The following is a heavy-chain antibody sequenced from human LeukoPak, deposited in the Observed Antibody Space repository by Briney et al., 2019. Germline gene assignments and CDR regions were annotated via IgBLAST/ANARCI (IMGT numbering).Heavy chain of an antibody. D-gene: IGHD3-3*01. V-gene: IGHV3-23*01. CDR3: AKAFDYDFWSGSSTGGDY. CDR1: GFTFSSYA. J-gene: IGHJ4*02. CDR2: ISGSGGST. Sequence: GGSLRLSCAASGFTFSSYAMSWDRQAPGKGLEWVSAISGSGGSTHYADSVKGRFTISRDNSKNTLYLQMNSLRAEDTAVYYCAKAFDYDFWSGSSTGGDYWGQGTLVTVSS.